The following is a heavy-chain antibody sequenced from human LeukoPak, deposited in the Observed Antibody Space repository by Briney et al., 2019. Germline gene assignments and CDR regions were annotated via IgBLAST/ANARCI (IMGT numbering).Heavy chain of an antibody. V-gene: IGHV3-30-3*01. D-gene: IGHD2-2*01. Sequence: GGSLRLSCAASGFTFSSYAMHWVRQAPGKGLGWVAVISYDGSNKYYADSVKGRFTISRDNSKNTLYLQMNSLRAEDTAVYYCARDKDQLLFGFYYYYGMDVWGQGTTVTVSS. J-gene: IGHJ6*02. CDR3: ARDKDQLLFGFYYYYGMDV. CDR2: ISYDGSNK. CDR1: GFTFSSYA.